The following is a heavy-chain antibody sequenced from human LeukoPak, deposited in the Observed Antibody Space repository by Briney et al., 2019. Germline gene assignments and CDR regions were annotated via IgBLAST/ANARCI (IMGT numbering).Heavy chain of an antibody. J-gene: IGHJ4*02. Sequence: EASVKVSCKASGYTLTSYYMHWVRQARGQGLEWMGIIHLSDGTTSYAQKFQGRVTMTRDTSTSTVYMELTSLRSEDTAVYYCAISASGWHYFDYWGQGTLVTASS. CDR3: AISASGWHYFDY. CDR1: GYTLTSYY. D-gene: IGHD6-19*01. V-gene: IGHV1-46*01. CDR2: IHLSDGTT.